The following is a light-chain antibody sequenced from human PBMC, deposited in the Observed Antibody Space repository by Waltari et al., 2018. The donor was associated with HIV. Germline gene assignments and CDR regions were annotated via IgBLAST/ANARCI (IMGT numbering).Light chain of an antibody. V-gene: IGLV1-44*01. Sequence: QSVLTQPPSASGTPGQRVSISCSGSSSNIGSNIVNWYQQLPGTAPQLLIYSNKQPPSGVPGGCTGSKSGTSASRAISGRKSEDEADYYCAAWDDSLDAWVFGGGTKLTVL. CDR2: SNK. J-gene: IGLJ3*02. CDR1: SSNIGSNI. CDR3: AAWDDSLDAWV.